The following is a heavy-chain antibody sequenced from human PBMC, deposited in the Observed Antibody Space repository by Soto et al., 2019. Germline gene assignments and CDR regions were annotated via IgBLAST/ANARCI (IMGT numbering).Heavy chain of an antibody. CDR2: IYYSGST. CDR1: GGSISSYY. CDR3: ARTNYDFWSLEY. D-gene: IGHD3-3*01. J-gene: IGHJ4*02. V-gene: IGHV4-59*08. Sequence: SETLSLTCTVSGGSISSYYWSWIRQPPGKGLEWIGYIYYSGSTNYNPSLKSRVTISVDTSKNQFSLKLSSVTAADTAVYYCARTNYDFWSLEYWGQGTLVTVSS.